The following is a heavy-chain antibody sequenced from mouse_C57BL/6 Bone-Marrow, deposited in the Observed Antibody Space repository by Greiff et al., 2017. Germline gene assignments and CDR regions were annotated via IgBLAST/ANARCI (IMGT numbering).Heavy chain of an antibody. CDR3: ARGEEIYYYGSSWFAY. D-gene: IGHD1-1*01. V-gene: IGHV1-64*01. Sequence: QVQLQQPGAELVKPGASVKLSCKASGYTFTSYWMHWVKQRPGQGLEWIGMIHPNSGSTNYNEKFKSKATLTVDKSSSTAYMQLSSLTSEDSAVYYGARGEEIYYYGSSWFAYWGQGTLVTVSA. J-gene: IGHJ3*01. CDR2: IHPNSGST. CDR1: GYTFTSYW.